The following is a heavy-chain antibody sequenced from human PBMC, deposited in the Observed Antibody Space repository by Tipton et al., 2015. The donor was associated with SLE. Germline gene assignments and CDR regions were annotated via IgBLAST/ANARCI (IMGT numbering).Heavy chain of an antibody. Sequence: GSLRLSCAASGFTFSSYWMHWVRQAPGKGLVWVSRINTDGSRTSYADSVKGRFTISRDNAKNTLYLRMNSMRAEDTAVYYCAKSWNPVGQPPAYWGKGPLVTVSS. J-gene: IGHJ4*02. V-gene: IGHV3-74*01. CDR2: INTDGSRT. CDR3: AKSWNPVGQPPAY. CDR1: GFTFSSYW. D-gene: IGHD1-1*01.